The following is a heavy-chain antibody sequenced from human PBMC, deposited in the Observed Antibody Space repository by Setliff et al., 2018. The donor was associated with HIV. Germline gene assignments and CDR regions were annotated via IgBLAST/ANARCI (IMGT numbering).Heavy chain of an antibody. CDR2: IYYNGNT. D-gene: IGHD5-18*01. V-gene: IGHV4-39*01. CDR3: AKRPGYGYPFHI. CDR1: GGSISSTTYW. J-gene: IGHJ3*02. Sequence: PSETLSLTCTVSGGSISSTTYWWGWIRQPPGKGLEWIGTIYYNGNTFYDPSLKGRVTISIDMSKNQFSLKLTSVAAADTAVYYCAKRPGYGYPFHIWGQGTMVTVSS.